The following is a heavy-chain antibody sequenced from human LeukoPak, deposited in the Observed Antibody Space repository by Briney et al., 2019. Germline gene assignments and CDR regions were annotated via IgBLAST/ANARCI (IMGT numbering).Heavy chain of an antibody. V-gene: IGHV1-2*02. Sequence: GASVKVSCTASGYTFTGYYMRWVRQAPGQGLEWMGWINPNSGGTNSAQKFQGRVTMTRDTSISTAYMELSRLRFDDTAVYYCARFGSAYCSGGSCYDYWGQGTLVTVSS. D-gene: IGHD2-15*01. CDR2: INPNSGGT. J-gene: IGHJ4*02. CDR1: GYTFTGYY. CDR3: ARFGSAYCSGGSCYDY.